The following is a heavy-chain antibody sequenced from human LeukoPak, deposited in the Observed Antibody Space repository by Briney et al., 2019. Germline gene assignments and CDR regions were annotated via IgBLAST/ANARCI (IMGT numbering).Heavy chain of an antibody. Sequence: ASVKVSCKTSGYSFIDYYIHWVRQAPGQGLEWMGWINSNSADTNYAQKFQGRVTMTRDTSISTAYMELSRLRSDDTAVYYCAREIEAFDLWGEGTMVTVSS. J-gene: IGHJ3*01. CDR2: INSNSADT. V-gene: IGHV1-2*02. CDR1: GYSFIDYY. CDR3: AREIEAFDL.